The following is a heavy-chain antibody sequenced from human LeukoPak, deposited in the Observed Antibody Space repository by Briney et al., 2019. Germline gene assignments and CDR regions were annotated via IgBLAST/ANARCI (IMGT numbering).Heavy chain of an antibody. Sequence: ASVKVSCKASGGTFSSYAISWVRQAPGQGLEWMGWISAYNGNTNYAQKLQGRVTMTTDTSTSAAYMELRSLRSDDTAVYYCARVQEGTYCGGDCPSFDYWGQGTLVTVSS. D-gene: IGHD2-21*02. CDR2: ISAYNGNT. J-gene: IGHJ4*02. CDR1: GGTFSSYA. CDR3: ARVQEGTYCGGDCPSFDY. V-gene: IGHV1-18*01.